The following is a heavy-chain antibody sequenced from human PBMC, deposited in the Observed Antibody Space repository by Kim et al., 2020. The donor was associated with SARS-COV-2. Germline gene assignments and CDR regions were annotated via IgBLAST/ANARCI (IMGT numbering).Heavy chain of an antibody. D-gene: IGHD2-21*02. V-gene: IGHV3-48*02. CDR1: GFTFSDHD. Sequence: GGSLRLSCAATGFTFSDHDMHWVRQAPGKGLECVSYITRGSGTILYADSVKGRFTISRDNAKNSLYLQMNSLRDEDTAVYYCARGLAYCGGDCPWGRGTLVTVSS. CDR3: ARGLAYCGGDCP. CDR2: ITRGSGTI. J-gene: IGHJ5*02.